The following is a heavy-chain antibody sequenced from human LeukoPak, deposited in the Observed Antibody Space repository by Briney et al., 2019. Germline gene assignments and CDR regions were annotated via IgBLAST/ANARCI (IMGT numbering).Heavy chain of an antibody. CDR1: ALTFSSYW. CDR3: ARGLLYEVDY. CDR2: INSDGSST. V-gene: IGHV3-74*01. J-gene: IGHJ4*02. D-gene: IGHD3-16*01. Sequence: GGSLRLSCAASALTFSSYWMHWVRQAPVKGLVWVSRINSDGSSTSYADSVKGRFTISRDNAKNTLYLQMNSLRAEDTAVYYCARGLLYEVDYWGQGTLVTVSS.